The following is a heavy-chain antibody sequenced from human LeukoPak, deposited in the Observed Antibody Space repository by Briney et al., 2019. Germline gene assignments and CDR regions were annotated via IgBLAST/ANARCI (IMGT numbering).Heavy chain of an antibody. J-gene: IGHJ4*02. CDR1: GYTFTGYY. Sequence: ASAKVSCKASGYTFTGYYMHWVRQAPGQGLEWMGWINPNSGGTNYAQKFQGRVTMTRDTSISTAYMELSRLRSDDTAVYYCARDIVVVVAATEGSLDYWGQGTLVTVSS. D-gene: IGHD2-15*01. CDR2: INPNSGGT. CDR3: ARDIVVVVAATEGSLDY. V-gene: IGHV1-2*02.